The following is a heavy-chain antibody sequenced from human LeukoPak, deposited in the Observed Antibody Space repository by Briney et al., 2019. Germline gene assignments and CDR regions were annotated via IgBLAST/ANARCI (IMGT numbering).Heavy chain of an antibody. Sequence: PSETLSLTCTVSGVSISSYHWTWIRQPPGEGLEWIGHIYNSGSTNYNPSLRGRVTISLDTSKNQFSLKLSSVTAADTAVYYCARVVTAAGTVGYYYYMDVWGKGTTVTVSS. CDR2: IYNSGST. D-gene: IGHD6-13*01. CDR1: GVSISSYH. V-gene: IGHV4-4*08. J-gene: IGHJ6*03. CDR3: ARVVTAAGTVGYYYYMDV.